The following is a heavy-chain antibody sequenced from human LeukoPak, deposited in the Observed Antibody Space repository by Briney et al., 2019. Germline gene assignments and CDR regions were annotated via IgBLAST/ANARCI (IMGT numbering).Heavy chain of an antibody. Sequence: PGGSLRLSCTGSGFIFSTYWMHWVRQAPGEGLVWVSRIKTDGSTKYYADSVKGRFTISRDNSKNTLYLQVNSLKAEDTGVYYCARIGYSSSSFDYWGQGTLVTVSS. D-gene: IGHD6-6*01. CDR2: IKTDGSTK. CDR1: GFIFSTYW. J-gene: IGHJ4*02. V-gene: IGHV3-74*01. CDR3: ARIGYSSSSFDY.